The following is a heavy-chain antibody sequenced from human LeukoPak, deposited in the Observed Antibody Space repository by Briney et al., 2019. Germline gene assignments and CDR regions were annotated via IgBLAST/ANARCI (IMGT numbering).Heavy chain of an antibody. J-gene: IGHJ4*02. CDR2: IYYSGST. CDR1: FGSINSYY. Sequence: SETLSLTCTVSFGSINSYYWSWIRQPPGKGLEWIGYIYYSGSTHYNPSLKSRVTISVDTSKNQFSLKLSSVTAADTAIYYCARGTRINYFDDWGQGTLVTVSS. D-gene: IGHD2/OR15-2a*01. V-gene: IGHV4-59*08. CDR3: ARGTRINYFDD.